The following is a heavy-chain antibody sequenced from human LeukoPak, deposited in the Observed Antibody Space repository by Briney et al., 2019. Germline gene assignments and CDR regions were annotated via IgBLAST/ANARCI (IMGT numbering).Heavy chain of an antibody. D-gene: IGHD3-22*01. J-gene: IGHJ6*02. V-gene: IGHV3-43*02. CDR3: ATDRPYYYDSSGYYYYYYGMDV. Sequence: GGSLRLSCAASGFTLDDYAMHWLRHAPGMGLEWVSHISGDGGSTYYADSVKGRFTISRDNSKTSLYLQMNSLRTEDTALYYCATDRPYYYDSSGYYYYYYGMDVWGQGTTVTVSS. CDR1: GFTLDDYA. CDR2: ISGDGGST.